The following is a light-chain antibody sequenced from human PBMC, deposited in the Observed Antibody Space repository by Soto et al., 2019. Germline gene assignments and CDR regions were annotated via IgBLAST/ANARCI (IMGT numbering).Light chain of an antibody. J-gene: IGKJ4*01. CDR3: QQYNPSLT. CDR1: QTVRNNY. V-gene: IGKV3-20*01. Sequence: VFRSSPAPQYLSPGERATLSCRASQTVRNNYLAWYQQKPGQAPRLLIYGASSRATGIPDRFIGSGSGTDFTLTVSRLEPEDFAVYFCQQYNPSLTFGGGNKVDI. CDR2: GAS.